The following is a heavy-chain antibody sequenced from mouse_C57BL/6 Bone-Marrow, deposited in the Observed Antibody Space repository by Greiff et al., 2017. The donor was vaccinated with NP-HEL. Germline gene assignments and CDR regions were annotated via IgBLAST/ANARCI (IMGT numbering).Heavy chain of an antibody. Sequence: DVQLVESGGDLVKPGGSLKLSCAASGFTFSSYGMSWVRQTPDKRLEWVATISSGGSYTYYPDSVKGRFTISRDNAKNTLYLQMSSLKSEDTAMYYCARQRGREWYFDVWGTGTTVTVSS. CDR1: GFTFSSYG. V-gene: IGHV5-6*01. CDR2: ISSGGSYT. J-gene: IGHJ1*03. CDR3: ARQRGREWYFDV.